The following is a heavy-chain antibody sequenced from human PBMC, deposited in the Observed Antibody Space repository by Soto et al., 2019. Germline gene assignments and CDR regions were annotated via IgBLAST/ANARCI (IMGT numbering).Heavy chain of an antibody. J-gene: IGHJ4*02. CDR3: ARVLVGATPVDY. Sequence: ASVKVSCKASGYTFTSYAMHWVRQAPGQRLEWMGWINPSGGSTSYAQKFQGRVTMTRDTSASTAYMELSSLRSEDTAVYYCARVLVGATPVDYWGQGTLVTVSS. V-gene: IGHV1-3*01. CDR2: INPSGGST. D-gene: IGHD1-26*01. CDR1: GYTFTSYA.